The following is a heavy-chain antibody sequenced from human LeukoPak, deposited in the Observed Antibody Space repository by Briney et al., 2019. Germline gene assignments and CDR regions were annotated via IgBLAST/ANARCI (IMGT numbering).Heavy chain of an antibody. CDR1: GYTFTDYY. CDR3: ARQFAYDSSLWAFDI. D-gene: IGHD3-22*01. V-gene: IGHV1-2*02. Sequence: ASVKVSCKASGYTFTDYYIHWVRQAPGQGLEWMGWINPYSGGTNYSQKFQGRVTMTRDTSIYMELSRLRSADTAVYYCARQFAYDSSLWAFDIWGQGTMATVSS. J-gene: IGHJ3*02. CDR2: INPYSGGT.